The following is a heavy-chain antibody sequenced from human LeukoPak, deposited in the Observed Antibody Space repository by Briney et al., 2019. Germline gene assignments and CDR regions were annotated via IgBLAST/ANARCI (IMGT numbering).Heavy chain of an antibody. J-gene: IGHJ4*02. CDR3: ARDLGGVAEYYFDH. Sequence: AGSLRLSCTISGFTFSAYAMHWVRQAPGKGLEHVSAIGGDGGGTYNGNSVKGRFTTSRDNSKNTLYLQMGSLRTEDMAIYYCARDLGGVAEYYFDHWGQGTLVTVSS. CDR2: IGGDGGGT. V-gene: IGHV3-64*01. D-gene: IGHD6-19*01. CDR1: GFTFSAYA.